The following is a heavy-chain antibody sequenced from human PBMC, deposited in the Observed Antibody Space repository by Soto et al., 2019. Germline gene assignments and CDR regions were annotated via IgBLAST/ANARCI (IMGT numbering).Heavy chain of an antibody. V-gene: IGHV6-1*01. CDR3: ARTLRGRGVKYFDD. Sequence: QTLSLTCAISGDSVSNNSVAWNWVRQYPSRGLERLGRTYYRSKWHYDYAPSVRSRITINPDTSKNHFSLQLNSVSPEDAAVYYCARTLRGRGVKYFDDWGQGTLVTVSS. D-gene: IGHD3-10*01. J-gene: IGHJ4*02. CDR2: TYYRSKWHY. CDR1: GDSVSNNSVA.